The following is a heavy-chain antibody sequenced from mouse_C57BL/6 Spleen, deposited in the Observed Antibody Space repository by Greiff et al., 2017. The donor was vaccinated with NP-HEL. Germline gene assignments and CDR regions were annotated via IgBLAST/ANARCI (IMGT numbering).Heavy chain of an antibody. CDR2: IDPAGSYT. CDR3: ARKDGYDQFAD. Sequence: QVQLQQPGAELVKPGASVKLSCKASGYTFTSYWMQWVKQRPGQGLEWIGGIDPAGSYTNYNQKFKGKATLNVDTSSSTAYMQLSSLTSEDSAVYYCARKDGYDQFADWGQGTLVTVAA. D-gene: IGHD2-2*01. V-gene: IGHV1-50*01. CDR1: GYTFTSYW. J-gene: IGHJ3*01.